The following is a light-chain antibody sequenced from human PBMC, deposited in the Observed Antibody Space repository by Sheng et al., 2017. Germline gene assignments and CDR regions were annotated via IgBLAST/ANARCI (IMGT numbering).Light chain of an antibody. CDR3: SSYTSSNTLVV. CDR2: DVT. V-gene: IGLV2-14*01. J-gene: IGLJ2*01. CDR1: SSDIGAYNY. Sequence: QSALTQPPSASGSPGQSVTISCTGTSSDIGAYNYVSWYQQYPGKAPKLIIFDVTNRPSGVSNRFSGSKSGNTASLTISGLQAEDEADYSCSSYTSSNTLVVFGGGTKLTVL.